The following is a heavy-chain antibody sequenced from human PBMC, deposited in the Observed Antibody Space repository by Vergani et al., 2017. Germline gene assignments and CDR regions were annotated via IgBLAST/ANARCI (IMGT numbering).Heavy chain of an antibody. J-gene: IGHJ6*02. Sequence: PGDSVTLSCKTSGYTFVNHPITWVRQAPGKGLEWVSAISGSGGNTFYTDSVKGRFTISRDNSKDTLYLQMNSLRVEDTAIYYCAKARDPNCKGGNCYSYYYGLDLWGQGTTVTVSS. D-gene: IGHD2-15*01. V-gene: IGHV3-23*01. CDR3: AKARDPNCKGGNCYSYYYGLDL. CDR2: ISGSGGNT. CDR1: GYTFVNHP.